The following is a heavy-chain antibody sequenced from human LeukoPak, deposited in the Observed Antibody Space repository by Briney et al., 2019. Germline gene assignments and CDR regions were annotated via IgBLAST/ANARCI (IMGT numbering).Heavy chain of an antibody. V-gene: IGHV1-18*01. CDR2: ISAYHGNT. J-gene: IGHJ4*02. D-gene: IGHD1-14*01. Sequence: ASVKVSRMHSGYTLTSYGMSAVRPAPRQGREWVGWISAYHGNTNYAKKLQGRVTMTTAASKSRAYMEVKSLRSDDTAEYYCARGVRPGGQQPADYWGQGTLVTVSS. CDR3: ARGVRPGGQQPADY. CDR1: GYTLTSYG.